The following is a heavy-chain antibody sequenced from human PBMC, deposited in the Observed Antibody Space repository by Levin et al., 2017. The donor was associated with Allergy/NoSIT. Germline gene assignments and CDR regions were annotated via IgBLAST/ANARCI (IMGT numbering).Heavy chain of an antibody. CDR3: ARQEDGGNSGVDYYYGMDV. D-gene: IGHD4-23*01. J-gene: IGHJ6*02. V-gene: IGHV5-51*01. CDR1: GYSFTSYW. Sequence: GASVKVSCKGSGYSFTSYWIGWVRQMPGKGLEWMGIIYPGDSDTRYSPSFQGQVTISADKSISTAYLQWSSLKASDTAMYYCARQEDGGNSGVDYYYGMDVWGQGTTVTVSS. CDR2: IYPGDSDT.